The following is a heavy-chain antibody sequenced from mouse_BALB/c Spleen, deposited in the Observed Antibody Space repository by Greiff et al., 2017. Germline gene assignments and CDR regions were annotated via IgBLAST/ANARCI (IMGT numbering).Heavy chain of an antibody. V-gene: IGHV5-4*02. Sequence: EVQVVESGGGLVKPGGSLKLSCAASGFTFSDYYMYWVRQTPEKRLEWVATISDGGSYTYYPDSVKGRFTISRDNAKNNLYLQMSSLKSEDTAMYYCARDPMVVAGTRAMDYWGQGTSVTVSS. D-gene: IGHD1-1*01. J-gene: IGHJ4*01. CDR1: GFTFSDYY. CDR2: ISDGGSYT. CDR3: ARDPMVVAGTRAMDY.